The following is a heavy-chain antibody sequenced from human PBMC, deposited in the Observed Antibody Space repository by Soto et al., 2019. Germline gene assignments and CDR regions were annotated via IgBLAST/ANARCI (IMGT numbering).Heavy chain of an antibody. CDR1: GVTFSSYW. Sequence: PGGSLRLSCAASGVTFSSYWMSWVRQAPGKGLEWVANIKQDGSEKYYVDSVKGRFTISRDNAKNSLYLQMNSLRAEDTAVYYCARDRGLYYSWGQGTLVTVSS. J-gene: IGHJ5*02. CDR2: IKQDGSEK. D-gene: IGHD3-10*01. CDR3: ARDRGLYYS. V-gene: IGHV3-7*01.